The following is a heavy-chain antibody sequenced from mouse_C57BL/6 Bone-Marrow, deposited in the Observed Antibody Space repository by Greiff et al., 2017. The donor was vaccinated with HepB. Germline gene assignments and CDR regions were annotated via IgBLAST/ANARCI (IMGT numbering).Heavy chain of an antibody. CDR3: AEGIYYDYDGAY. CDR1: GYTFTSYG. J-gene: IGHJ3*01. V-gene: IGHV1-81*01. D-gene: IGHD2-4*01. Sequence: VQLQESGAELARPGASVKLSCKASGYTFTSYGISWVKQRTGQGLEWIGEIYPRSGNTYYNEKFKGKATLTADKSSSTAYMELRSLTSEDSAVYFCAEGIYYDYDGAYWGQGTLVTVSA. CDR2: IYPRSGNT.